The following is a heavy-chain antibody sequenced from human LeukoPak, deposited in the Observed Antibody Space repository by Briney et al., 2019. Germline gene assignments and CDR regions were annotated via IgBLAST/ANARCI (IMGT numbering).Heavy chain of an antibody. J-gene: IGHJ4*02. CDR1: GGSISSCY. CDR2: IYYSGGT. Sequence: SETLSLTCTVSGGSISSCYWTWMRQPPGKGLGLEWIGYIYYSGGTNYNPSLKSRVTISIDTSKNQVSLKLSSVTAADTAVYYCARLWDSSSSLDYWGQGTLVTVSS. V-gene: IGHV4-59*08. D-gene: IGHD6-6*01. CDR3: ARLWDSSSSLDY.